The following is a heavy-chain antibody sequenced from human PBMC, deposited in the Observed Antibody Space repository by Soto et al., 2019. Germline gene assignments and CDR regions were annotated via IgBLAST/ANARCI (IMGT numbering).Heavy chain of an antibody. D-gene: IGHD3-16*01. CDR2: INSDGSST. Sequence: EVHLVESGGGLVQPGGSLRLSCAASGFTFSSYWMYWVRQVPGKGLVWVSRINSDGSSTSYADSVKGRFTISRDNAKNTLYLQMNSPRAEDTAVYYCTRGYDYVWGVYWGQGTLVTVSS. CDR1: GFTFSSYW. CDR3: TRGYDYVWGVY. V-gene: IGHV3-74*01. J-gene: IGHJ4*02.